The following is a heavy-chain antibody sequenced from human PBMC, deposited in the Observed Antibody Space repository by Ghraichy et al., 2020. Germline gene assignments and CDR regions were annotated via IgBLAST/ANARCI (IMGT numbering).Heavy chain of an antibody. Sequence: GGSLRLSCAASGFMFRGYWMSWVRQAPGKGLEWVADINQDGSEKYYLDSVKGRITISRDNAKNSVFLQMNSLRGEDTAVYYCASSRGFSEDYFDYWGQGTLVTVSS. CDR2: INQDGSEK. J-gene: IGHJ4*02. V-gene: IGHV3-7*03. CDR3: ASSRGFSEDYFDY. D-gene: IGHD3-10*01. CDR1: GFMFRGYW.